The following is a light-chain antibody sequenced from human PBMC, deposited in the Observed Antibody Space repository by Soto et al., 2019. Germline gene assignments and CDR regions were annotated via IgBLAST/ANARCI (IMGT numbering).Light chain of an antibody. CDR2: GAS. V-gene: IGKV3-15*01. CDR3: QRYDNSLT. Sequence: EIVMTQSPVTLSVSPGERVTLSCRASQSVSSNLAWYQQKPGQAPRLLFYGASTRATGLPARFSGSGSGTEFTLTISSLQSEDLSVYYCQRYDNSLTFGQGTRLEIK. J-gene: IGKJ5*01. CDR1: QSVSSN.